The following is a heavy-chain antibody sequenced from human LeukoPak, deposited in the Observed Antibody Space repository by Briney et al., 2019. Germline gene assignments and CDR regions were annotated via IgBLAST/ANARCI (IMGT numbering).Heavy chain of an antibody. CDR2: IYSGGST. CDR1: GFTVSSNY. J-gene: IGHJ5*02. CDR3: ARDLYGSGSYSP. Sequence: PGGSLRLSCAASGFTVSSNYMSWVRQAPGKGLEWVPVIYSGGSTYYADSVKGRFTISRDNSKNTLYLQMNSLRAEDTAVYYCARDLYGSGSYSPWGQGTLVTVSS. D-gene: IGHD3-10*01. V-gene: IGHV3-66*01.